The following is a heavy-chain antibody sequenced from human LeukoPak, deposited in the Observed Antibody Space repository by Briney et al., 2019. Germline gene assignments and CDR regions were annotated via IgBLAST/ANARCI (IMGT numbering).Heavy chain of an antibody. CDR2: ISGSGDST. V-gene: IGHV3-23*01. J-gene: IGHJ4*02. CDR1: GFTFRSYA. D-gene: IGHD2-2*01. Sequence: PGGSLRLSCAASGFTFRSYAMSWVRQAPGKGLEWVSAISGSGDSTYYADSVKGRFTISRDNAKNSLYLQMNSLRAEDTAVYYCAKDSRYCSTTSCSDFDYWGQGTLVTVSS. CDR3: AKDSRYCSTTSCSDFDY.